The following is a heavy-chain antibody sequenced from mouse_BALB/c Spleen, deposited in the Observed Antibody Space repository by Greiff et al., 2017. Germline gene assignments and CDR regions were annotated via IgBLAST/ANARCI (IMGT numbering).Heavy chain of an antibody. D-gene: IGHD5-1*01. J-gene: IGHJ4*01. CDR1: GFTFSDYY. CDR2: ISDGGSYT. Sequence: EVQGVESGGGLVKPGGSLKLSCAASGFTFSDYYMYWVRQTPEKRLGWVATISDGGSYTYYPDSVKGRFTISRDNAKNNLYLQMSSLKSEDTAMYYCARGTYPYAMDYWGQGTSVTVSS. V-gene: IGHV5-4*02. CDR3: ARGTYPYAMDY.